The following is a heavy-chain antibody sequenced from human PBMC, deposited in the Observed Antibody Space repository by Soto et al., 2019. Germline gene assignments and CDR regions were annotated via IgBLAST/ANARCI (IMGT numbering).Heavy chain of an antibody. D-gene: IGHD2-21*02. J-gene: IGHJ4*02. CDR2: IYYDGRQK. CDR3: TRGGGNQLGDCYDN. V-gene: IGHV3-30*04. Sequence: QVQLVESGGGVVQPGRSLRLSCAASGFTFSSYTMHWVRQAPGKGLEWVALIYYDGRQKYYADSVKGRFTISRDNSKKMMNLDMNSLRTEDTAVYYCTRGGGNQLGDCYDNWGQGTLVTVSS. CDR1: GFTFSSYT.